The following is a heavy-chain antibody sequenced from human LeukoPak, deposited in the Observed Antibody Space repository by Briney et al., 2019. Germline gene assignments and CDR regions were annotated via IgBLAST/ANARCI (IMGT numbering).Heavy chain of an antibody. J-gene: IGHJ5*02. V-gene: IGHV1-69*11. CDR3: AIEGGLGMDSLLYRWFDP. Sequence: ASVKVSCKASGGTFKNYVITWVRQAPGQGLEWMGNIMPILGTINYAQTFQGRLTISADESTSTAYMELSSLTSDDTAFYYCAIEGGLGMDSLLYRWFDPWGQGTLVTVSS. D-gene: IGHD2-2*02. CDR1: GGTFKNYV. CDR2: IMPILGTI.